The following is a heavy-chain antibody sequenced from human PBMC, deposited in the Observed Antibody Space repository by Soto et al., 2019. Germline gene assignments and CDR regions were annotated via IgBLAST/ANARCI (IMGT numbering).Heavy chain of an antibody. V-gene: IGHV3-53*01. J-gene: IGHJ6*02. Sequence: PGGSLRLSCEVTGFSVSYNSLTWVRQAPGEGLERVSVIYSGGSPYDADSVKGRFPISRDASKKMVYLQMNILRPDDTAVYYWARDAVYSDILTGSPRGPGMAVGGQGTTVTVSS. D-gene: IGHD3-9*01. CDR2: IYSGGSP. CDR1: GFSVSYNS. CDR3: ARDAVYSDILTGSPRGPGMAV.